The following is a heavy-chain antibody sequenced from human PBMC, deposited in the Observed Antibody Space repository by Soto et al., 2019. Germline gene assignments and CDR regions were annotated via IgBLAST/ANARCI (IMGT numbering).Heavy chain of an antibody. CDR3: ARHGCSGAHCYPRY. CDR1: GYNFTEYW. D-gene: IGHD2-15*01. J-gene: IGHJ4*02. CDR2: IYPGDSET. V-gene: IGHV5-51*01. Sequence: GESLKISCKGSGYNFTEYWIGCVRQRPGKGLEWMGIIYPGDSETRYSPSFQGQVSISADKSITTAYLQWSSLEASDNAMYYCARHGCSGAHCYPRYWGQGTVVTISS.